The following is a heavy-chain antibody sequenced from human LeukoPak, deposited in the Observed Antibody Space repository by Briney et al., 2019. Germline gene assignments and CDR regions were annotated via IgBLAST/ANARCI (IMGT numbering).Heavy chain of an antibody. CDR3: ATAGDDRSGYYFVFFES. J-gene: IGHJ4*02. CDR1: GGSISNYY. D-gene: IGHD3-22*01. V-gene: IGHV4-4*07. CDR2: IHSSGSI. Sequence: SETLSLTCTISGGSISNYYWGWIRQPPGKGLEWIGTIHSSGSINYNPSLKSRVAMSVDTANNQFSLELSSVTAADTALYYCATAGDDRSGYYFVFFESWGQGTLVTVSS.